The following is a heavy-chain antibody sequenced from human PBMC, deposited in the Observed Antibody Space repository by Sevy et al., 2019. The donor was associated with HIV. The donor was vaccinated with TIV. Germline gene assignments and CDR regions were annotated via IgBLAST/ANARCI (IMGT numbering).Heavy chain of an antibody. V-gene: IGHV3-48*03. D-gene: IGHD6-13*01. CDR1: GFTSSSYE. CDR2: ISTSGSII. CDR3: AREDGSRQYFQY. J-gene: IGHJ1*01. Sequence: GGALRLSCVASGFTSSSYEMNWVRQAPGKGREWVSHISTSGSIIHYEDSVKGRFTISRDNAKNSLYLQMNSLRAEDTAVYYCAREDGSRQYFQYWGQGTLVTVSS.